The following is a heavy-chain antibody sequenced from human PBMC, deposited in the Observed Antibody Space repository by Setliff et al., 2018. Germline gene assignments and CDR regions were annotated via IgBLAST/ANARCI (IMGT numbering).Heavy chain of an antibody. J-gene: IGHJ4*02. V-gene: IGHV4-39*01. CDR1: GGPISSSNYY. CDR2: RYYTGTT. D-gene: IGHD3-3*01. Sequence: KPSETLSLTCTVSGGPISSSNYYWGWIRQPPGKGLEWIGTRYYTGTTFYNPSLESRVAVSLDASEKKLSLNLRSVTTADTAVYYCARHFYPPDFFAHWGQGLLVTVSS. CDR3: ARHFYPPDFFAH.